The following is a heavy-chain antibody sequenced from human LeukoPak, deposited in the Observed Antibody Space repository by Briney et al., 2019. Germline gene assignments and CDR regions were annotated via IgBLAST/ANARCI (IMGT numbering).Heavy chain of an antibody. V-gene: IGHV3-11*04. Sequence: PGGSLRLSCAASGFIFSDYYMSWIRQAPGKGLEWVSYISSSGSTMYYTDSVKGRFTISRDNAKDSLYLQMNSLRAEDTAVYYCAKDGSPLLRYFDWLFGTDYWGQGTLVTVSS. J-gene: IGHJ4*02. CDR2: ISSSGSTM. CDR3: AKDGSPLLRYFDWLFGTDY. D-gene: IGHD3-9*01. CDR1: GFIFSDYY.